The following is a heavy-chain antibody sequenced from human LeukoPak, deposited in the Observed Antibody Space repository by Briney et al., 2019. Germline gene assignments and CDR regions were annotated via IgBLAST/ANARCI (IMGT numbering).Heavy chain of an antibody. CDR2: IYYSGST. V-gene: IGHV4-61*01. Sequence: SETLSLTCTVSGGSVSSESYYWSWIRQPPGKGLEWIGYIYYSGSTKYNPSLKSRVTMSVDTSKNQFSLKLSSVTAADTAVYYCARVGYSSGWYVFDYWGQGTLVTVSS. J-gene: IGHJ4*02. D-gene: IGHD6-19*01. CDR3: ARVGYSSGWYVFDY. CDR1: GGSVSSESYY.